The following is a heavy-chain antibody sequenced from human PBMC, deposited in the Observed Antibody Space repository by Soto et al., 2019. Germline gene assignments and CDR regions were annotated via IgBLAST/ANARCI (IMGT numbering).Heavy chain of an antibody. V-gene: IGHV1-69*12. CDR1: GGTFSTYA. D-gene: IGHD5-18*01. CDR3: ASGIQLWLRRITNGYSG. CDR2: IIPMFGTA. J-gene: IGHJ1*01. Sequence: QVQLVQSGAEVKKPESSVKVSCKAPGGTFSTYAISWVRQAPGQGLEWMGGIIPMFGTANYAQRFEDRVTITAYESTNTVYMELRSLRSEDTAVYFCASGIQLWLRRITNGYSGWGQGTLVTVSS.